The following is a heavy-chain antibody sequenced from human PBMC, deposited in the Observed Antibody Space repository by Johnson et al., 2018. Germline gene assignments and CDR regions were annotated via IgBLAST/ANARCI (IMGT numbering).Heavy chain of an antibody. J-gene: IGHJ3*02. CDR2: IVVGSGNT. CDR3: AAGLDYGGPLEAFDI. Sequence: QLVQSGPEVKKPGTSVKVSCKASGFTFTSSAVQWVRQARGQRLAWIGWIVVGSGNTNYAQTFQERVTITRDMSTSTAYMELSSLRSEDTAVYYCAAGLDYGGPLEAFDIWGQGTMVTVSS. V-gene: IGHV1-58*01. CDR1: GFTFTSSA. D-gene: IGHD4-23*01.